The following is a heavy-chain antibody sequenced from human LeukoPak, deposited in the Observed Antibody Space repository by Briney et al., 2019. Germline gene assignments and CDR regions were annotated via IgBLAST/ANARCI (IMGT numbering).Heavy chain of an antibody. J-gene: IGHJ3*02. Sequence: PGGSLRLSCAASGFTFSSYSMNWVRQAPGKGLEWVSYISSSSSTIYYADSVKGRFTISRDNSKNTLYLQMNSLRAEDTAVYYCARVQGAGITMIVVVEAFDIWGQGTMVTVSS. D-gene: IGHD3-22*01. CDR1: GFTFSSYS. V-gene: IGHV3-48*01. CDR2: ISSSSSTI. CDR3: ARVQGAGITMIVVVEAFDI.